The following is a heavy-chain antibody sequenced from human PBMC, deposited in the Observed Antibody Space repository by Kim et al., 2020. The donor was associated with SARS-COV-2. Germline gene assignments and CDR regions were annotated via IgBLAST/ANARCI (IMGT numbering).Heavy chain of an antibody. Sequence: SETLSLTCAVYGGSFSGYYWSWIRQPPGKGLEWIGEINHSGSTNYNPSLKSRVTISVDTSKNQFSLKLSSVTAADTAVYYCARGGQYSSSSDDSYYYYG. D-gene: IGHD6-6*01. CDR3: ARGGQYSSSSDDSYYYYG. V-gene: IGHV4-34*01. J-gene: IGHJ6*01. CDR2: INHSGST. CDR1: GGSFSGYY.